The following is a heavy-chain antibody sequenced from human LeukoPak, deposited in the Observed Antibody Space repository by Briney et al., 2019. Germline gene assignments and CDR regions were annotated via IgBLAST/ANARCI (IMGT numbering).Heavy chain of an antibody. CDR3: ARDPPSIYDFCSGYPQVGMDV. CDR2: ISAYNGNT. CDR1: GYTFTSYG. J-gene: IGHJ6*02. V-gene: IGHV1-18*01. D-gene: IGHD3-3*01. Sequence: ASVKVSCKASGYTFTSYGISWVRRAPGQGLEWMGWISAYNGNTNYAQKLQGRVTMTTDTSTSTAYMELRSLRSDDTAVYYCARDPPSIYDFCSGYPQVGMDVWGQGTTVTVSS.